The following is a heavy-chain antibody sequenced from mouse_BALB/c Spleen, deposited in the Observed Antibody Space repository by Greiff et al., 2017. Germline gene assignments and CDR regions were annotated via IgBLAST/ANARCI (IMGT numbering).Heavy chain of an antibody. CDR2: ISSGGSYT. J-gene: IGHJ2*01. CDR3: TRGGGYDYFDY. V-gene: IGHV5-6-4*01. D-gene: IGHD2-2*01. CDR1: GFTFSSYT. Sequence: EVKLVESGGGLVKPGGSLKLSCAASGFTFSSYTMSWVRQTPEKRLEWVATISSGGSYTYYPDSVKGRFTISRDNAKNTLYLQMSSLKSEDTAMYYCTRGGGYDYFDYWGQGTTLTVSS.